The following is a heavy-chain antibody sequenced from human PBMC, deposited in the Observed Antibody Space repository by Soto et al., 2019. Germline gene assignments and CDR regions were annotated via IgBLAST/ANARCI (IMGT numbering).Heavy chain of an antibody. CDR1: GLSFRNDW. CDR2: INQDGSER. J-gene: IGHJ4*02. V-gene: IGHV3-7*03. CDR3: AVYGYGVSAAAY. D-gene: IGHD4-17*01. Sequence: GGSLRLSSAGSGLSFRNDWLSWVRQAPGKGLEWVANINQDGSERYYVDSVRGRFTISRDNVENSLYLQLNSLRPEDTAVYYCAVYGYGVSAAAYWGQGTLVTVSS.